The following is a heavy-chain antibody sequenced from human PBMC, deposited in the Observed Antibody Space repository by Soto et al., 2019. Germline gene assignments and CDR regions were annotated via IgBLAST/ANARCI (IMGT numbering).Heavy chain of an antibody. J-gene: IGHJ6*02. CDR1: GFTFSSYG. V-gene: IGHV3-30*18. D-gene: IGHD4-17*01. Sequence: GGSLRLSCAASGFTFSSYGMHWVRQAPGKGLEWVALISYDGSNKYYADSVKGRFTISGDNSKNTLYLQMNSLRAEDTAVYYCAKDRYGDFYYYYGMDVWGQGTTVTVSS. CDR2: ISYDGSNK. CDR3: AKDRYGDFYYYYGMDV.